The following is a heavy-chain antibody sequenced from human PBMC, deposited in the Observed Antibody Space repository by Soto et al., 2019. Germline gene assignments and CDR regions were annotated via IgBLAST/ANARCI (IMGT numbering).Heavy chain of an antibody. D-gene: IGHD1-26*01. CDR3: ARRGSGSYYDY. J-gene: IGHJ4*02. CDR1: GFTFSSYA. V-gene: IGHV3-23*01. Sequence: EVQLLESGGGLVQPGGSLRLSSAASGFTFSSYAMRWVRQAPVKGLEWVSAISGSGGNTYYADSVKGRFTISRDNSKNTLYLQMNSLRSEATAVYYCARRGSGSYYDYWGQGNLVTVSS. CDR2: ISGSGGNT.